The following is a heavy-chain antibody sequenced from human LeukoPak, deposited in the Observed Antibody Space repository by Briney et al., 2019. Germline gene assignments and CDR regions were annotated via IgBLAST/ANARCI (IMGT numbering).Heavy chain of an antibody. CDR3: ARGRYYGDYHDAFDI. D-gene: IGHD4-17*01. CDR1: GFTFSDYY. V-gene: IGHV3-11*04. J-gene: IGHJ3*02. CDR2: ISSGDNTI. Sequence: GGSLRLSCAASGFTFSDYYMSWIRQAPGKGLEWVSYISSGDNTIYYADSVKGRFTMSRDNAKNSLYLQMNSLRAEDTAVYYCARGRYYGDYHDAFDIWGQGTMVTVSS.